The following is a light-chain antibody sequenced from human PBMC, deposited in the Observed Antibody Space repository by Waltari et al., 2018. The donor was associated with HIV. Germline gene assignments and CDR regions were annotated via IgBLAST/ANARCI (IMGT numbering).Light chain of an antibody. CDR2: EVS. CDR3: SSYTSSSTWV. CDR1: SSDVGAYNY. Sequence: QSALTQPASVSGSPGQSITISCTGTSSDVGAYNYVSWYQQYPGKAPKLIIYEVSNRPSGLSNRFSGSKSGNTASLTISGLQAEDEADYYCSSYTSSSTWVFGGGTKLTVL. V-gene: IGLV2-14*01. J-gene: IGLJ3*02.